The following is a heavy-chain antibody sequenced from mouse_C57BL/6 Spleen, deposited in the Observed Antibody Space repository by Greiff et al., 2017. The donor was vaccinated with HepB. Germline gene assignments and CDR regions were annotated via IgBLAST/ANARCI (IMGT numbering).Heavy chain of an antibody. Sequence: QVQLQQPGAELVKPGASVKLSCKASGYTFTSYWMHWVKQKPGQGLEWIGMIHPNSGSTNYNEKLKSKATLTVDKSSSTAYMQLSSLTSEDSAVYCCALLIYDGYPWFAYWGQGTLVTVSA. CDR3: ALLIYDGYPWFAY. CDR1: GYTFTSYW. J-gene: IGHJ3*01. V-gene: IGHV1-64*01. D-gene: IGHD2-3*01. CDR2: IHPNSGST.